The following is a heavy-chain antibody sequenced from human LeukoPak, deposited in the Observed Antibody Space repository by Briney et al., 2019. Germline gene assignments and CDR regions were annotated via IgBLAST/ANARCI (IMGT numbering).Heavy chain of an antibody. CDR1: GYTFTSYG. D-gene: IGHD4-11*01. CDR2: MNPNSGNT. CDR3: ARGSVSYSNYVELFDY. Sequence: ASVKVSCKASGYTFTSYGISWVRQATGQGLEWMGWMNPNSGNTGYAQKFQGRVTMTRNTSISTAYMELSSLRSEDTAVYYCARGSVSYSNYVELFDYWGQGTLVTVSS. J-gene: IGHJ4*02. V-gene: IGHV1-8*02.